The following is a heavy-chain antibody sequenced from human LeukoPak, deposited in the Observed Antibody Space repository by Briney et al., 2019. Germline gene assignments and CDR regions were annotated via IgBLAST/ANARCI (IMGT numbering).Heavy chain of an antibody. V-gene: IGHV1-2*02. CDR1: GNSFTSDY. D-gene: IGHD3/OR15-3a*01. CDR2: IIPSGDTT. Sequence: ASVKVSCKASGNSFTSDYMHWVRQAPGQGLEWMGRIIPSGDTTHYAQKFQGRVTMTRDTSISTAYMELSRLRSDDTAVYYCARVMLFGVVIDYFDYWGQGTLVTVSS. CDR3: ARVMLFGVVIDYFDY. J-gene: IGHJ4*02.